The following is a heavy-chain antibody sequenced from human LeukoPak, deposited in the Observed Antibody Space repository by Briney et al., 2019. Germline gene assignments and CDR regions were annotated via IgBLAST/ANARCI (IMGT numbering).Heavy chain of an antibody. Sequence: SETLSLTCTVSDGSLSSYYWSWIRQTPGKGLEWIGYINYSGSAHYNPSLKSRVTISVDTSKNQFSLKLTSVTAADTAVYYCARVAAPIAVAGTGAFDIWGQGTLVTVSS. CDR3: ARVAAPIAVAGTGAFDI. V-gene: IGHV4-59*01. J-gene: IGHJ3*02. CDR2: INYSGSA. D-gene: IGHD6-19*01. CDR1: DGSLSSYY.